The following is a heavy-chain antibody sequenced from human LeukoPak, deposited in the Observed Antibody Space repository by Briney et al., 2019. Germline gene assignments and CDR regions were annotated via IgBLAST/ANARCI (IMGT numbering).Heavy chain of an antibody. Sequence: GGSLRLSCAASGFTFSSYWMSWVRQAPGKGLEWVANIKQDGSEKYYVDSVKGRFTISRDNAKNSLYLQMNSLRAEDTAVYYCARGGRYYYDSSGYYSFDYWGQGTLVTVSS. CDR2: IKQDGSEK. CDR3: ARGGRYYYDSSGYYSFDY. J-gene: IGHJ4*02. V-gene: IGHV3-7*01. CDR1: GFTFSSYW. D-gene: IGHD3-22*01.